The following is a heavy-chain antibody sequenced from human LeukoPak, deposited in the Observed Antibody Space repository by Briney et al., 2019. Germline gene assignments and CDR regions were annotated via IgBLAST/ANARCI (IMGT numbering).Heavy chain of an antibody. D-gene: IGHD3-22*01. Sequence: SVKVSCKASGDTFSRYGISWVRQAPGQGLEWMGGIIPLFGTANYAQKFQGRVTITADESTSTAYLELSRLRFEDTAVYYCAREWNYESNGYFYYYWGQGTLVTVSS. CDR2: IIPLFGTA. J-gene: IGHJ4*02. V-gene: IGHV1-69*13. CDR3: AREWNYESNGYFYYY. CDR1: GDTFSRYG.